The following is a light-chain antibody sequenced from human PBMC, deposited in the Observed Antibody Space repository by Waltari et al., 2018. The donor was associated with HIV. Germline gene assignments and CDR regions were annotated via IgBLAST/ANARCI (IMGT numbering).Light chain of an antibody. CDR3: QQYTTSPYT. V-gene: IGKV3-20*01. CDR2: GAS. Sequence: DIVLTQSPGTVSLSPGERATLSCRASQSVAGNYIAWYHQVPGQAPRLLISGASRRATGIPARFSGSVSGTDFTLNISGLEPEDFGVYYWQQYTTSPYTFGQGTNLEI. CDR1: QSVAGNY. J-gene: IGKJ2*01.